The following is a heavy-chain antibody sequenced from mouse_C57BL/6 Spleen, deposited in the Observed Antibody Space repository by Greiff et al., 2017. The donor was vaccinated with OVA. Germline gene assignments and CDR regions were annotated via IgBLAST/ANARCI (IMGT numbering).Heavy chain of an antibody. CDR3: ARDTTVVAGGAMDY. D-gene: IGHD1-1*01. CDR1: GYTFTSYW. CDR2: IHPNSGST. J-gene: IGHJ4*01. Sequence: QVHVKQPGAELVKPGASVKLSCKASGYTFTSYWMHWVKQRPGQGLEWIGMIHPNSGSTNYNEKFKSKATLTVDKSSSTAYMQLSSLTSEDSAVYYCARDTTVVAGGAMDYWGQGTSVTVSS. V-gene: IGHV1-64*01.